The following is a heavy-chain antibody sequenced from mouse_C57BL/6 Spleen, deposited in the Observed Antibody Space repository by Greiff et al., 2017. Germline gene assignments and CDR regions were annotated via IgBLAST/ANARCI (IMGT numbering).Heavy chain of an antibody. CDR1: GYTFTSYW. CDR2: IHPNSGST. CDR3: ARPELGRAFDY. J-gene: IGHJ2*01. V-gene: IGHV1-64*01. Sequence: QVQLQQPGAELVKPGASVKLSCKASGYTFTSYWMHWVKQRPGQGLEWIGMIHPNSGSTNYNEKFKSKATLTVDKSSSTAYMQLSSLTSEDSAVYYCARPELGRAFDYWGQGTTLTVSS. D-gene: IGHD4-1*01.